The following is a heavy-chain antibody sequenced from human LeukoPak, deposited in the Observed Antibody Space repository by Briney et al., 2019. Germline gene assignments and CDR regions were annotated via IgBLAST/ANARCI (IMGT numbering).Heavy chain of an antibody. D-gene: IGHD5-24*01. CDR1: GYTFTSYG. V-gene: IGHV1-2*02. Sequence: ASVKVSCKASGYTFTSYGIIWVRQAPGQGLEWIGWISPDSGRTGFAQKFQGRVTMTRDTSISTAYMELSRLGYDDTAVYYCAGDTRSSYLQYYFDYWGQGTLVTVSS. CDR2: ISPDSGRT. CDR3: AGDTRSSYLQYYFDY. J-gene: IGHJ4*02.